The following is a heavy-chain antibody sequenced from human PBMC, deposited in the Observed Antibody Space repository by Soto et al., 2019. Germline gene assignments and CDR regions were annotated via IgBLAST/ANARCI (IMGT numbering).Heavy chain of an antibody. Sequence: QVQLVEYGGGVVQPGRSLRLSCAASGFTFSSDGMHWVRQAPGKGLEWVAVISYDGSYKNYADSVKGRFTISRDNSKDTLDLQMNSLRAEDTAVYYCAKDRSRTWSFDYWGQGTLVTVSS. CDR3: AKDRSRTWSFDY. CDR2: ISYDGSYK. J-gene: IGHJ4*02. V-gene: IGHV3-30*18. CDR1: GFTFSSDG. D-gene: IGHD6-13*01.